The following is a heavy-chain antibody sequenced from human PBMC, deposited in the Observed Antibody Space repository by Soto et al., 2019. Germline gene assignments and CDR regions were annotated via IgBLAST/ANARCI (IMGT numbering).Heavy chain of an antibody. D-gene: IGHD6-19*01. CDR1: GYTFTSYD. CDR2: MNPNSGNT. Sequence: QVQLVQSGAEVKKPGASVKVSCKASGYTFTSYDINWVRQATGQGLEWMGWMNPNSGNTGYAQKFQGRVTMTRNTSISTAYMELSSLRSEDTAVYYCARDRSSGWYGYYYYYGMDVWGQGTTVTVSS. CDR3: ARDRSSGWYGYYYYYGMDV. J-gene: IGHJ6*02. V-gene: IGHV1-8*01.